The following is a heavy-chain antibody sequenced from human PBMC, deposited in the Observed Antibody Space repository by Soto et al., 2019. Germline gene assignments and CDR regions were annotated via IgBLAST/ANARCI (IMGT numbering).Heavy chain of an antibody. J-gene: IGHJ5*02. CDR1: GGSLSSCNW. CDR3: SGGGRPGQIDWFDP. V-gene: IGHV4-4*02. Sequence: QVQLQESGPRLVKPSGTLSLTCAVYGGSLSSCNWWSWVRQPPGKGLEWIGEIYRYGSTSYNPSLKGRVTIGVDKSKNQISLKMTSLPAADTAVYFCSGGGRPGQIDWFDPWGQGILVTVSS. CDR2: IYRYGST. D-gene: IGHD2-21*01.